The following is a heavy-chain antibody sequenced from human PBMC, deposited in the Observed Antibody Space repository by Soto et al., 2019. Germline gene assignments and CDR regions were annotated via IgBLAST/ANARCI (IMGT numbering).Heavy chain of an antibody. D-gene: IGHD5-12*01. Sequence: ASVKVSCKVSGGSFSTYTLTWVRQAPGQGLERMGGIIPMFGIINYAQKFQGRVTITADRSTTTAYMELTSLRSDDTAVYYCAILTPITGVYWGQGAQVTVSS. CDR3: AILTPITGVY. J-gene: IGHJ4*02. CDR2: IIPMFGII. CDR1: GGSFSTYT. V-gene: IGHV1-69*10.